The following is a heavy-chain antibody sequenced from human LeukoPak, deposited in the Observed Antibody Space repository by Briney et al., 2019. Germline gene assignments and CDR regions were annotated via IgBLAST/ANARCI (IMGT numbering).Heavy chain of an antibody. V-gene: IGHV1-69*13. J-gene: IGHJ4*02. D-gene: IGHD5-24*01. CDR2: IIPIFGTA. CDR1: GGTFSSYA. CDR3: ARGERWLHQFDY. Sequence: SVKVSFTASGGTFSSYAISWVRQAPGQGLEWMGGIIPIFGTANYAQKFQGRVAITADESTSTAYMELSSLRSEDTAVYYCARGERWLHQFDYWGQGTLVTVSS.